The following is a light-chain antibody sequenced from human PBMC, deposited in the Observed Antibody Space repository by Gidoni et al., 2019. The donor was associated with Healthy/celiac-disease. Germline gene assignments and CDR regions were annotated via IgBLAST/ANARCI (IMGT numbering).Light chain of an antibody. J-gene: IGKJ5*01. Sequence: ELVLTQSPGTLSLSPGERATLSCRASQSVSSSYLAWYQQKPGQAARLLIYGASSRATGIPDRFSGSGSGTDFTLTISRLEPEDFAVYYCQQYGSSPPPITFGQGTRLEIK. CDR2: GAS. CDR1: QSVSSSY. V-gene: IGKV3-20*01. CDR3: QQYGSSPPPIT.